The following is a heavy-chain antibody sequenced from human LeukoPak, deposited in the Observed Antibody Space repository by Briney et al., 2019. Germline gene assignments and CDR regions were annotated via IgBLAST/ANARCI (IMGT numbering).Heavy chain of an antibody. D-gene: IGHD5-24*01. J-gene: IGHJ6*02. CDR2: IKSKTDGGTT. CDR3: TTAGDGYPHPDYYYYGMDV. V-gene: IGHV3-15*01. CDR1: GFTFSNAW. Sequence: GGSLRLSCAASGFTFSNAWMSWVRQAPGKGLEWVGRIKSKTDGGTTDYAAPVKGRFTISRDDSKNTLYLQMNSLKTEDTAVYYCTTAGDGYPHPDYYYYGMDVWGQGTTVTVSS.